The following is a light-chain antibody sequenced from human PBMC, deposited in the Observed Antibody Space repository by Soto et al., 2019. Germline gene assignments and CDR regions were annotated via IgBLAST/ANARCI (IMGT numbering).Light chain of an antibody. V-gene: IGLV4-69*01. CDR1: SGHSSYA. J-gene: IGLJ2*01. CDR2: LNSDGSH. CDR3: QTWDTGIVV. Sequence: QPVLTQSPSASASLGASVKLTCTLSSGHSSYAIAWHQQQPEKGPRYLMKLNSDGSHSKGDGIPDRFSGSSSGAERYLTISSLQYEDEADYYCQTWDTGIVVFGGGTKVTVL.